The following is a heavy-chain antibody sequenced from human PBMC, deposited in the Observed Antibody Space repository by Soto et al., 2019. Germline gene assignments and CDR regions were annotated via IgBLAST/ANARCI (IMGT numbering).Heavy chain of an antibody. CDR3: AAEESSSVYYGMDV. D-gene: IGHD6-6*01. J-gene: IGHJ6*02. V-gene: IGHV1-58*01. CDR2: IVVGSGNT. CDR1: GFTFTSSA. Sequence: SVKVSCKASGFTFTSSAVQWVRQARGQRLEWIGWIVVGSGNTNYAQKFQERVTTTRDMSTSTAYMELSSLRSEDTAVYYCAAEESSSVYYGMDVWGQGTTVTVSS.